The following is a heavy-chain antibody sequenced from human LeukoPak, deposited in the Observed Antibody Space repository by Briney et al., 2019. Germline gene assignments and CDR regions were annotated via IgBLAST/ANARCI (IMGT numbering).Heavy chain of an antibody. D-gene: IGHD3-9*01. Sequence: GRSLRLSCAASGFAFSSCGMHWVRQAPGKGLEWVAFISFVGSNKYSANSVKGRFTISRDNFKNTLFLQMNTLRAEDTAIYYCVKSVSTGLGVIDFWGQGTLVTVSS. V-gene: IGHV3-30*18. CDR3: VKSVSTGLGVIDF. CDR1: GFAFSSCG. CDR2: ISFVGSNK. J-gene: IGHJ4*02.